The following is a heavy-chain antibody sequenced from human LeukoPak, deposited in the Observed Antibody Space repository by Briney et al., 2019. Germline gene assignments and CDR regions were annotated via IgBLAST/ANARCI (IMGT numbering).Heavy chain of an antibody. CDR2: ISSSSSYI. V-gene: IGHV3-21*01. CDR1: GFTFSSYS. CDR3: AREFKSGYGMWA. J-gene: IGHJ5*02. D-gene: IGHD5-18*01. Sequence: PGGSLRLSCAASGFTFSSYSMNWVRQAPGKGLEWVSSISSSSSYIYYADSVKGRFTISRDNAENSLHLQMNSLRADDTAVYYCAREFKSGYGMWAWGQGTLVTVSS.